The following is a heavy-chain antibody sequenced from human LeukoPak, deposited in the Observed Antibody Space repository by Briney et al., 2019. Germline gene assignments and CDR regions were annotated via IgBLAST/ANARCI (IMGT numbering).Heavy chain of an antibody. V-gene: IGHV4-59*08. CDR2: IYYSGST. CDR3: ARHRDGYHFDY. D-gene: IGHD5-24*01. Sequence: PSETLSLTCTVSGGSISSYYWSWIRQPPGKGLEWIGYIYYSGSTNYNPSLKSRVIMSVDTSKNQFSLNLSFVTAADTAAYYCARHRDGYHFDYWGQGTLVTVSS. CDR1: GGSISSYY. J-gene: IGHJ4*02.